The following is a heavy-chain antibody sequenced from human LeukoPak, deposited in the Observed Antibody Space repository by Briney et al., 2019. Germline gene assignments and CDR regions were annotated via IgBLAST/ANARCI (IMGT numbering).Heavy chain of an antibody. CDR2: ISGSGGST. CDR1: GFTFSSYA. CDR3: AKWGYSGSYYGGFFDY. Sequence: SGGSLRLSCAASGFTFSSYAMSWVRQAPGKGLEWVSAISGSGGSTYYADSVKGRFTISRDNSKNTLYLQMNSLRAEDTAVYYCAKWGYSGSYYGGFFDYWGQGTLVTVSS. J-gene: IGHJ4*02. D-gene: IGHD1-26*01. V-gene: IGHV3-23*01.